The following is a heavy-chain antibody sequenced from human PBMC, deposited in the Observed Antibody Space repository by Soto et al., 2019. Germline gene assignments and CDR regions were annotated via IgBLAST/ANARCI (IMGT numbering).Heavy chain of an antibody. Sequence: EVQVVESGGDLVKPGGSLRLSCASSGFTFSTYTMNWVRQAPGKGLEWVSSINGRGNYIYYAESVKGRFTISRDNAKNSMYLHMDRLRAEDTALYYCVREDGKVGTNSAFDYWGLGALVTVSS. V-gene: IGHV3-21*01. CDR3: VREDGKVGTNSAFDY. J-gene: IGHJ4*02. D-gene: IGHD1-26*01. CDR1: GFTFSTYT. CDR2: INGRGNYI.